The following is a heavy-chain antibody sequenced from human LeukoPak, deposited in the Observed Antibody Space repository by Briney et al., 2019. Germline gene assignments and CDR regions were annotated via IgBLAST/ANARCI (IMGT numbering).Heavy chain of an antibody. J-gene: IGHJ4*02. CDR3: AKDQPRAYFDY. D-gene: IGHD2-2*01. Sequence: GGSLRLSCAASGFSVSTNYMIWVRQAPGKGLEWVSIIYSGGSTYYADSVKGRFTISRDNSKNTMYLQMNSLRAEDTAVYYCAKDQPRAYFDYWGQGTLVTVSS. CDR2: IYSGGST. CDR1: GFSVSTNY. V-gene: IGHV3-53*05.